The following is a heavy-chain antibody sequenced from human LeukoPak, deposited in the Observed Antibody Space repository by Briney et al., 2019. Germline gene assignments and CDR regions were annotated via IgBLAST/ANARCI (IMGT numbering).Heavy chain of an antibody. Sequence: GGSLRLSCAASGFTFSSYAMSWVRQAPGKGLEWVSAISGSGGSTYYADSVKGRFTISRDNSKNTLYLQMNSLRAEDTAVYYCAKNRIQVIAANSLSHWGQGTLVTVSS. CDR1: GFTFSSYA. J-gene: IGHJ4*02. V-gene: IGHV3-23*01. CDR3: AKNRIQVIAANSLSH. CDR2: ISGSGGST. D-gene: IGHD2-15*01.